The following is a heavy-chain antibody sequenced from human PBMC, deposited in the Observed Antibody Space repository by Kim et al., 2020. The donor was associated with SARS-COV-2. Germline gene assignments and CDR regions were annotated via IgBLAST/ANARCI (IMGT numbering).Heavy chain of an antibody. D-gene: IGHD6-19*01. CDR3: AKDKSVAGTIFDY. J-gene: IGHJ4*02. Sequence: ADAVKGRLTNSRDNSKNTLYLQMNSLRAEDTAVYYCAKDKSVAGTIFDYWGQGTLVTVSS. V-gene: IGHV3-23*01.